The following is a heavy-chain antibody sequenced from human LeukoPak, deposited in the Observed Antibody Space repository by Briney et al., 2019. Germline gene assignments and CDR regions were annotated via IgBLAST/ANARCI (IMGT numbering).Heavy chain of an antibody. V-gene: IGHV4-59*08. D-gene: IGHD3-22*01. J-gene: IGHJ5*02. CDR1: GGSISSYY. Sequence: SETLSLTCTVSGGSISSYYWSWIRQPPGKGLEWIGYIYYSGSTNYNPSLKSRATISVDTSKNQFSLKLSSVTAADTAVYYCARLFTDYYDSSGYYYPWGQGTLVTVSS. CDR3: ARLFTDYYDSSGYYYP. CDR2: IYYSGST.